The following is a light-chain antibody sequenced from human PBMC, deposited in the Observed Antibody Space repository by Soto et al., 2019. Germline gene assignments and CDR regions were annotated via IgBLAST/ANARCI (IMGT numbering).Light chain of an antibody. CDR1: SSDIGGYYL. Sequence: QSALTQPASVSGSPGQSITISCTGTSSDIGGYYLVSWYQQHPGKAPKLMIYEVTKRPSGVSNRFSGSKSGNTASLAISGLQAEDEADYYCYSDSESSTTWVFGGGTKLTVL. V-gene: IGLV2-23*02. J-gene: IGLJ3*02. CDR3: YSDSESSTTWV. CDR2: EVT.